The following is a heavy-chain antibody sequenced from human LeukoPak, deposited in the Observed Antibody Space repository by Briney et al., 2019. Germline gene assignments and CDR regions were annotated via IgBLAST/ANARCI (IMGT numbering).Heavy chain of an antibody. D-gene: IGHD5-24*01. V-gene: IGHV3-48*01. CDR1: GFTFSSYS. CDR2: ISSSSSTI. Sequence: GGSLRLSCAASGFTFSSYSMNWVRQAPGKGLEWVSYISSSSSTIYYADSVKGRFTISRDNAKNSLYLQMNSLRAEDTAVYYCARDLRDGYNPPQIVDYRGQGTLVTVSS. J-gene: IGHJ4*02. CDR3: ARDLRDGYNPPQIVDY.